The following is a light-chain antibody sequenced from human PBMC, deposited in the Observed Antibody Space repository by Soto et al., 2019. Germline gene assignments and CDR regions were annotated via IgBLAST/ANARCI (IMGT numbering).Light chain of an antibody. CDR2: GAS. V-gene: IGKV3-20*01. J-gene: IGKJ1*01. Sequence: ESGLTQSAGPLSLSRGVMATLSCRASQSVSNNHLACYQQKPGQAPRLLIYGASNRATGIPDRFSGSGSGTDFTLTISRLEPEDIAVYYCQQYGSSGTFGQGTKVDIK. CDR3: QQYGSSGT. CDR1: QSVSNNH.